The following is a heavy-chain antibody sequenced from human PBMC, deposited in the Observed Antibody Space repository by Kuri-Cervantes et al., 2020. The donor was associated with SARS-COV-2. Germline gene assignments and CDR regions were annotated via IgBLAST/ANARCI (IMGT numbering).Heavy chain of an antibody. J-gene: IGHJ3*01. D-gene: IGHD1-26*01. CDR2: ISSTKSYI. CDR1: GFTLSNYG. Sequence: AETLSLTCAASGFTLSNYGMNWVRQAPGKGLEWVSSISSTKSYIYYADSLKGRFTISRDNVKNSPYLQMNSLRDEDTTVYYCARDESGSFAGCSFDVWGQGTMVTVSS. CDR3: ARDESGSFAGCSFDV. V-gene: IGHV3-21*01.